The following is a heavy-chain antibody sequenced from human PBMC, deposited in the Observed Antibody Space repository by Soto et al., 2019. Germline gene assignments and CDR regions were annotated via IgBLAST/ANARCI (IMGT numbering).Heavy chain of an antibody. CDR1: GASISGFY. D-gene: IGHD6-13*01. V-gene: IGHV4-4*07. CDR3: ARGVYSSSWYWPGPNWFDP. J-gene: IGHJ5*02. CDR2: IYATGTT. Sequence: PSETLSLTCTVSGASISGFYWSWIRKSAGKGLEWIGRIYATGTTDYNPSLKSRVTISVDTSKNQFSLKLSSVTAADTAVYYCARGVYSSSWYWPGPNWFDPWGQGTLVTVSS.